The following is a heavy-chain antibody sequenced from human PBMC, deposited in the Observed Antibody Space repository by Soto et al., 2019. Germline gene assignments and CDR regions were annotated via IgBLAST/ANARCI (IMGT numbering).Heavy chain of an antibody. CDR3: AKDPGGVAVHTRYFDL. V-gene: IGHV3-30*18. D-gene: IGHD2-15*01. Sequence: QVQLVESGGGVVQPGRSLRLSCAASGFTFSSYGMHWVRQAPGKGLEWVAVISYDGSNKYYADSVKGRFTISRDNSKNTLYLQMNSLRAEDTAVYYCAKDPGGVAVHTRYFDLWGRGTLVTVSS. CDR1: GFTFSSYG. CDR2: ISYDGSNK. J-gene: IGHJ2*01.